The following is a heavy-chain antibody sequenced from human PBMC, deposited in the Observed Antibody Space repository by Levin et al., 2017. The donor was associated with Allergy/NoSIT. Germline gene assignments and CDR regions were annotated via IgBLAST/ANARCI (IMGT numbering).Heavy chain of an antibody. J-gene: IGHJ4*02. CDR2: ISAYNGNT. CDR1: GYTFTSYG. D-gene: IGHD3-9*01. CDR3: ARGKSYDILTGYYKVPVY. V-gene: IGHV1-18*01. Sequence: ASVKVSCKASGYTFTSYGISWVRQAPGQGLEWMGWISAYNGNTNYAQKLQGRVTMTTDTSTSTAYMELRSLRSDDTAVYYCARGKSYDILTGYYKVPVYWGQGTLVTVSS.